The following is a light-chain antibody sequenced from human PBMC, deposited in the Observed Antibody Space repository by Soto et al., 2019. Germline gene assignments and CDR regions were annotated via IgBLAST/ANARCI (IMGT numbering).Light chain of an antibody. CDR1: NSDVGAYNY. CDR2: EVS. CDR3: LSYTSSTLVV. Sequence: QSALTQPASVSGSPGQSITISCTGTNSDVGAYNYVSWFQQHPGKAPKLIIFEVSNRPSGVSHRFSGSKSGNTASLTISGLQTEDEADYYCLSYTSSTLVVFGGGTKLTVL. J-gene: IGLJ2*01. V-gene: IGLV2-14*01.